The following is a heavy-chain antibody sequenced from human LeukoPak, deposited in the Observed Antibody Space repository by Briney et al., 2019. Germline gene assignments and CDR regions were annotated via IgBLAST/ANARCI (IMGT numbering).Heavy chain of an antibody. J-gene: IGHJ6*02. Sequence: GASVKVSCKASGYTFTSYYMHWVRQAPGQGLEWMGMINPSGGSTSYAQKFQGRVTMTWDTSTSTVYMELSSLRSEDTAVYYCARWWDDGSGYSYYYGMDVWGQGTTVTVSS. CDR2: INPSGGST. V-gene: IGHV1-46*01. CDR3: ARWWDDGSGYSYYYGMDV. CDR1: GYTFTSYY. D-gene: IGHD3-22*01.